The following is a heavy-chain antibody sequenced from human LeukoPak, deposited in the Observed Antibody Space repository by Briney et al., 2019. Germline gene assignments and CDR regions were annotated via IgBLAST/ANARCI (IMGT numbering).Heavy chain of an antibody. J-gene: IGHJ5*02. V-gene: IGHV3-11*01. CDR2: INQNSYTI. D-gene: IGHD2-15*01. CDR1: GFTFGDYY. Sequence: GGSLRLSCAASGFTFGDYYMTWIRQAPGKGLEWISNINQNSYTIYYADSVRGRFTISRDNARSSLFLDMNSLRVEDTAMYYCARDVGPWGQGTLVTVSS. CDR3: ARDVGP.